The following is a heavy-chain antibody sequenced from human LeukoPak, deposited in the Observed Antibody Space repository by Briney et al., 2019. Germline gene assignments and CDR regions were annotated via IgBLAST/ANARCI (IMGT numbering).Heavy chain of an antibody. CDR3: ARGPLDSSGYYYDY. J-gene: IGHJ4*02. D-gene: IGHD3-22*01. V-gene: IGHV4-59*01. CDR1: GGSISSYY. CDR2: IYYSGST. Sequence: SETLSLTCTVSGGSISSYYWSWIRQPPGKGLEWIGYIYYSGSTNYNPSLKSRVTISVDTSKNQFSLKLSSVTAADTAVYYCARGPLDSSGYYYDYWGQGTLVTVSS.